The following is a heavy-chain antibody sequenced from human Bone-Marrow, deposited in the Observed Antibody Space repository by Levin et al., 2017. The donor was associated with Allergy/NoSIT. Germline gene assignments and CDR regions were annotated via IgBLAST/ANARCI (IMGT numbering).Heavy chain of an antibody. CDR3: ARELPYFSASGSSRPPLDAFDI. D-gene: IGHD3-16*02. Sequence: ASVKVSCKASGYSFTHYAINWVRQAPGQGLEWMGWINIHTGNPTYVQAFTGRFVFSFDTSVSTAYLQISSLKAEDTGVYYCARELPYFSASGSSRPPLDAFDIWGQGTRVTVSS. J-gene: IGHJ3*02. CDR2: INIHTGNP. CDR1: GYSFTHYA. V-gene: IGHV7-4-1*02.